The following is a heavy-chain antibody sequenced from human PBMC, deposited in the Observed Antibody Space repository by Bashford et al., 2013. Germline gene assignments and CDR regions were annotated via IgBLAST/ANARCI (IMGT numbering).Heavy chain of an antibody. V-gene: IGHV1-46*01. CDR2: INPSGGTT. J-gene: IGHJ1*01. CDR1: GYTFTSYF. Sequence: ASVKVSCKASGYTFTSYFIHWVRQAPGQGLEWMGVINPSGGTTKYAQKFQGRVTMTRDTSTNTVYMELSSLRSEDTAVYYCAKVDFNDFWGGYVFFHHWGQGTLVTVSS. CDR3: AKVDFNDFWGGYVFFHH. D-gene: IGHD3-3*01.